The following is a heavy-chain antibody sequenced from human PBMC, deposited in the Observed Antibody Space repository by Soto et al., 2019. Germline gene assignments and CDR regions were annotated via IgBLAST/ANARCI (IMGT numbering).Heavy chain of an antibody. CDR2: ISSSGGTT. D-gene: IGHD2-2*03. Sequence: GGSLRLSCAASGFTFNNYAMNWVRQAPGKGLEWVSVISSSGGTTYYADSVKGRFTISRDNSRNTLYLQMNSLRAEDTALYYCAKPTGNGYYCFDYWGQGSRVTVSS. CDR3: AKPTGNGYYCFDY. J-gene: IGHJ4*02. V-gene: IGHV3-23*01. CDR1: GFTFNNYA.